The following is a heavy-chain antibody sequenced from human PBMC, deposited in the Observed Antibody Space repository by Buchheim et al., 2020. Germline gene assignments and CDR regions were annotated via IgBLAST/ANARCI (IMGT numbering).Heavy chain of an antibody. CDR2: IYYTGST. CDR3: ARHYGSGTYPLDY. D-gene: IGHD3-10*01. V-gene: IGHV4-59*01. J-gene: IGHJ4*02. CDR1: GGSISRYY. Sequence: QVQLQESGPGLVKPSETLSLICTVSGGSISRYYWSWVRQPPGKGLESIGWIYYTGSTKYNPSLKSRVTMSVDTSKNQFSLKLSSVSAADTAVYYCARHYGSGTYPLDYWGQGTL.